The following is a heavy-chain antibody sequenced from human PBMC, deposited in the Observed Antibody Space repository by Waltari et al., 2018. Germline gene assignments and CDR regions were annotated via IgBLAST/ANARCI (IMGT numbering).Heavy chain of an antibody. D-gene: IGHD3-10*01. Sequence: EVQLDESGGGLVQPGGSLRLSCSASGFTFTRYLMNWVRQAPGKGLGWGARINSDGSSTTYADSVKGRFTISRDNAKNTVYLQMNSLRVEDTAVYYCTRAVWLGELYDYWGQGTLVTVSS. CDR3: TRAVWLGELYDY. CDR1: GFTFTRYL. CDR2: INSDGSST. J-gene: IGHJ4*02. V-gene: IGHV3-74*01.